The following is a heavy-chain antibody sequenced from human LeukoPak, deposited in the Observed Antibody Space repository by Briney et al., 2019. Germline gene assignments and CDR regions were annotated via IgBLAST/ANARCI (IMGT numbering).Heavy chain of an antibody. J-gene: IGHJ4*02. D-gene: IGHD6-25*01. CDR2: IYYSGST. CDR3: ARGAAPYYFDY. CDR1: GGSISSYY. V-gene: IGHV4-59*01. Sequence: SETLSLTCTVSGGSISSYYWSWIRQPPGKGLEWIGYIYYSGSTNYNPSLKSRVTISVDTSKNQFSLKLSSVTAADTAVYYCARGAAPYYFDYWGQGTLVTVPS.